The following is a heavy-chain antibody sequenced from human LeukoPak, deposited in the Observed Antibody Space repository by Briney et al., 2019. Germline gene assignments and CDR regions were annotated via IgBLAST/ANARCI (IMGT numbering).Heavy chain of an antibody. CDR3: VPNPLRYFDLGMDV. CDR1: GFTFSSYA. D-gene: IGHD3-9*01. J-gene: IGHJ6*02. CDR2: ISGSGGST. Sequence: PGGSLRLSCAASGFTFSSYAMSWVRQAPGKGLEWVSAISGSGGSTYYADSVKGRFTISRDNSKNTLYLQMNSLRAEDTAVYYCVPNPLRYFDLGMDVWGQGTMVTVSS. V-gene: IGHV3-23*01.